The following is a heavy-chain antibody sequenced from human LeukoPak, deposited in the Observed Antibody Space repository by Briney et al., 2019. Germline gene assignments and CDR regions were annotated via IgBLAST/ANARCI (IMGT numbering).Heavy chain of an antibody. D-gene: IGHD3-22*01. J-gene: IGHJ4*02. CDR2: ISADNGKT. CDR3: ARRIQYYDSSGYFDY. CDR1: GYTFTRYG. Sequence: GASVKVSCKASGYTFTRYGVSWVRQAPGQGPEWMGWISADNGKTNYAQKYQGRVTMTTDTSTSTAYMELRRLRSDDTAVYYCARRIQYYDSSGYFDYWGQGTLVTVSS. V-gene: IGHV1-18*04.